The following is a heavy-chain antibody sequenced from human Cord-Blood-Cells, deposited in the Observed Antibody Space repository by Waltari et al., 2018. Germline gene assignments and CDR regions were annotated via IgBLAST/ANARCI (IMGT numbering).Heavy chain of an antibody. CDR3: ARGLSSSSHAFDI. CDR2: INHSVST. J-gene: IGHJ3*02. Sequence: QVQLQQWGAGLLKPSETLSLTCAVYGGSFSGYYWSWIRQPPGKGLEWIGEINHSVSTNYNPSLKSRVTISVDTSKNQFSLKLSSVTAADTAVYYCARGLSSSSHAFDIWGQGTMVTVSS. D-gene: IGHD6-6*01. V-gene: IGHV4-34*01. CDR1: GGSFSGYY.